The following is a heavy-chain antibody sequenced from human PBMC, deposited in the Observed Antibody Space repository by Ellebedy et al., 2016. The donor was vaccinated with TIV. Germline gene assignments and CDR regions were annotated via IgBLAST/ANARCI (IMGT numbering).Heavy chain of an antibody. Sequence: MPGGSLRLSCTVSGNSITSANFFWGWIRQPPGKGLEWIGSFYHAGTTHYNPSLKSLATISEDTSKNQFSLRLTSVTAADTAFYYCAWSRHYCSGGTCYPNWFDPWGQGTLVTVSS. CDR1: GNSITSANFF. CDR2: FYHAGTT. D-gene: IGHD2-15*01. J-gene: IGHJ5*02. CDR3: AWSRHYCSGGTCYPNWFDP. V-gene: IGHV4-39*01.